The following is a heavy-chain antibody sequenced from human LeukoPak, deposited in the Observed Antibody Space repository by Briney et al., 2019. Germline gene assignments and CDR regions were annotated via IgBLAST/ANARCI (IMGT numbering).Heavy chain of an antibody. CDR2: IWHDGSNK. D-gene: IGHD6-13*01. CDR1: GFTFSSYG. J-gene: IGHJ6*02. CDR3: ARDIEEQQLVAGAYGMDV. Sequence: GRSLRLSCAASGFTFSSYGTHWVRQAPGKGLEWVAVIWHDGSNKYYADSVKGRFTISRDNSKNTLYLQMNSLRAEDTAVYYCARDIEEQQLVAGAYGMDVWGQGTTVTVSS. V-gene: IGHV3-33*01.